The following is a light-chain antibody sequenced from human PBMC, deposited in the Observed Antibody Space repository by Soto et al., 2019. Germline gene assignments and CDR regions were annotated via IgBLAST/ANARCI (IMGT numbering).Light chain of an antibody. J-gene: IGLJ3*02. Sequence: QSVLTQPASVSGSPGQSITISCTGTSSDVGSYNLVSWYQQHPGKAPKLMIYEVSKRPSGVSNRFSGSKSGNTASLTISGLQAEDEADYYCCSYAGSSLVFGGGTQLTVL. CDR2: EVS. CDR1: SSDVGSYNL. V-gene: IGLV2-23*02. CDR3: CSYAGSSLV.